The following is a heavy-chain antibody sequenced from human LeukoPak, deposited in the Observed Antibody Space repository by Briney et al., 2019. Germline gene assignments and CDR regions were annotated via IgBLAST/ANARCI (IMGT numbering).Heavy chain of an antibody. Sequence: SETLSLTCTVSGGSISSYYWSWIRQPPGKGLEWIGYIYYSGSTNYNPSLKSRVTISVDTSKNQFSLKLSSVTAADTAVYYCARQSGGAAATLYYYYGMDVWGQGTTVTVSS. D-gene: IGHD6-13*01. V-gene: IGHV4-59*08. J-gene: IGHJ6*02. CDR3: ARQSGGAAATLYYYYGMDV. CDR2: IYYSGST. CDR1: GGSISSYY.